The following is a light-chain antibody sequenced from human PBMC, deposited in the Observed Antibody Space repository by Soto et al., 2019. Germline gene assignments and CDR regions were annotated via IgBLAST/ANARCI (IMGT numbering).Light chain of an antibody. CDR1: QSVSSSY. J-gene: IGKJ1*01. CDR3: QHYCS. Sequence: IVLTQSPGTLSLSPGERATLSCRASQSVSSSYLAWYQQKPGQAPRLLIYDTSRRATGIPDRFSGSGSGTDFTLTISRLEPDDFAVYYCQHYCSFGQGTQVETK. V-gene: IGKV3-20*01. CDR2: DTS.